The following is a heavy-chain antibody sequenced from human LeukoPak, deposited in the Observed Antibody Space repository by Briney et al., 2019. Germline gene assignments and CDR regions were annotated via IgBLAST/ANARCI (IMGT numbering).Heavy chain of an antibody. V-gene: IGHV1-69*13. J-gene: IGHJ3*02. D-gene: IGHD5-24*01. CDR2: IIPIFGTA. CDR1: GGTFSSYA. CDR3: ARDQQVSGYNQAFDI. Sequence: SVKVSCKASGGTFSSYAVSWVRQAPGQGLEWMGGIIPIFGTANYAQKFQGRVTITADESTSTAYMELSSLRSEDTAVYYCARDQQVSGYNQAFDIWGQGTMVTVSS.